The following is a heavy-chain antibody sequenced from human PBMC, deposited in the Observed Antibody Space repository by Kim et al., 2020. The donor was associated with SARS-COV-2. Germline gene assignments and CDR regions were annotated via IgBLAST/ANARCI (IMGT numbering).Heavy chain of an antibody. CDR1: GGSIRSNLHF. D-gene: IGHD6-19*01. Sequence: SETLSLTCTVSGGSIRSNLHFWGWVRQPPGKGLEWIGSVYYNGDTNYQSSLKSRVIISVDTTKNQFSLKLNSVSAADTAVYYCARHDKYSSGFIDYWGQGTLVTLSP. J-gene: IGHJ4*02. CDR2: VYYNGDT. CDR3: ARHDKYSSGFIDY. V-gene: IGHV4-39*01.